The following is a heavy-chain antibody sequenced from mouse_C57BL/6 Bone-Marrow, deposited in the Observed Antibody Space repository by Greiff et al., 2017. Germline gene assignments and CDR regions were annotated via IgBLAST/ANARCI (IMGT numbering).Heavy chain of an antibody. V-gene: IGHV1-22*01. D-gene: IGHD2-1*01. CDR3: AKSHDNCGRGDY. CDR2: INPNNGGT. Sequence: VQLQQSGPELVKPGASVKMSCKASGYTFTDYNMHWVKQSHGQSLEWIGYINPNNGGTSYNQKFKGKATLTVNTSSSTAYMELRSLTSADSAVYNCAKSHDNCGRGDYWGQGTTLTVSS. CDR1: GYTFTDYN. J-gene: IGHJ2*01.